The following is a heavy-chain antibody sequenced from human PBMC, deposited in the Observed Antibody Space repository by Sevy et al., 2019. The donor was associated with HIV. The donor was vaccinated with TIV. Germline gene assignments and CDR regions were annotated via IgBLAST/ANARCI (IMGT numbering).Heavy chain of an antibody. CDR3: ARGIFGSGSRLGLGY. CDR2: IKQDGSEK. CDR1: GFTFSNNW. Sequence: GGSLRLSCVASGFTFSNNWMTWVRQAPGKGLQWVANIKQDGSEKYFVDSVKGRFTISRDNAKNSLYLQMSSPRVEDTAVYYCARGIFGSGSRLGLGYWGQGTLVTVSS. J-gene: IGHJ4*02. V-gene: IGHV3-7*01. D-gene: IGHD3-10*01.